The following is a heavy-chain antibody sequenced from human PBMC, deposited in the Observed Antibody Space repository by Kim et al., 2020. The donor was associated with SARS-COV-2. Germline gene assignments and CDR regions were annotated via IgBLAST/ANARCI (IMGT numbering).Heavy chain of an antibody. Sequence: GESLKISCTGSGYTFTNYGIAWVRQMPGKGLEWMGIIYPSDSDTRYSPSFQGQITISADKSISTAYLQWSSLKASDTAMYYCARRLYYGSGSPIDFWGQGTLVTVSS. CDR1: GYTFTNYG. CDR2: IYPSDSDT. V-gene: IGHV5-51*01. D-gene: IGHD3-10*01. J-gene: IGHJ4*02. CDR3: ARRLYYGSGSPIDF.